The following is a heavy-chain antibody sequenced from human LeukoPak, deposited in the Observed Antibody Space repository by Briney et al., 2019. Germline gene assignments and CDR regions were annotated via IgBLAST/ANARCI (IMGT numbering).Heavy chain of an antibody. CDR3: ARGIGFGEFSFDY. CDR2: IYYSGST. Sequence: PSETLSLTCTVSGGSISSYYWSWLRQPPGKGLEWIGYIYYSGSTNYNPSLKSRVTISVDTSKNQFSLKLSSVTAADTAVYYCARGIGFGEFSFDYWGQGTLVTVSS. D-gene: IGHD3-10*01. CDR1: GGSISSYY. J-gene: IGHJ4*02. V-gene: IGHV4-59*01.